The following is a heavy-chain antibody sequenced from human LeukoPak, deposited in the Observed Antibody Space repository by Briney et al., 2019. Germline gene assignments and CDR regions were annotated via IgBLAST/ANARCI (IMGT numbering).Heavy chain of an antibody. Sequence: GGSLRLSCAASGFTFSSYWMSWVRQAPGKGLVWVSRINSDGSSTSYADSVKGRFTISRDNAKNSLYLQMNSLRAEDTALYYCAKGASGSDYFDYWGQGTLVTVSS. CDR2: INSDGSST. CDR1: GFTFSSYW. D-gene: IGHD1-26*01. CDR3: AKGASGSDYFDY. V-gene: IGHV3-74*01. J-gene: IGHJ4*02.